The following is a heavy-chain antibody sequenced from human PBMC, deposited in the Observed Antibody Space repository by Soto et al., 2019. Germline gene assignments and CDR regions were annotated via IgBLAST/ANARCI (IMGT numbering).Heavy chain of an antibody. V-gene: IGHV3-21*06. CDR1: GFTFTRYS. Sequence: NPGGSLRLSCAASGFTFTRYSMNWVRQAPGKGLEWVSSISSTTNYIYYGDSMKSRFTISRDNAKNSLYLEMNSLRAEDTAVYYCARESEDLTSNFDYWGQGTLVTVSS. CDR2: ISSTTNYI. CDR3: ARESEDLTSNFDY. J-gene: IGHJ4*02.